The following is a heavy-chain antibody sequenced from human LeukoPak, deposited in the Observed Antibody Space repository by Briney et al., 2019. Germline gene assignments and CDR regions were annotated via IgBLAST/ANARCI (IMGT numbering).Heavy chain of an antibody. CDR3: ARQQTYSSSWYNRIFDY. Sequence: ASVNVSCKASGYSFTSDYMHWVRQAPGQGLEWMGIINPSGGSTSYAQKFQGRVTMTRDTSTSTVYMELSSLRSEDTAVYYCARQQTYSSSWYNRIFDYWGQGTLVTVSS. V-gene: IGHV1-46*01. CDR2: INPSGGST. J-gene: IGHJ4*02. D-gene: IGHD6-13*01. CDR1: GYSFTSDY.